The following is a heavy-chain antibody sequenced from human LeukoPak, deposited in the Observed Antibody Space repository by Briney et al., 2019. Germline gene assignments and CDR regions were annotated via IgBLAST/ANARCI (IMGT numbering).Heavy chain of an antibody. CDR3: ARTYYSNYVHYFDY. J-gene: IGHJ4*02. D-gene: IGHD4-11*01. V-gene: IGHV3-30*02. CDR1: GFTFSSYG. Sequence: PGGSLRLSCAASGFTFSSYGMHWVRQAPGQGLEWVAFIRYDGSNKYYADSVKGRFTISRDNSKNTLYLQMNSLRAEDTAVYYCARTYYSNYVHYFDYWGQGTLVTVSS. CDR2: IRYDGSNK.